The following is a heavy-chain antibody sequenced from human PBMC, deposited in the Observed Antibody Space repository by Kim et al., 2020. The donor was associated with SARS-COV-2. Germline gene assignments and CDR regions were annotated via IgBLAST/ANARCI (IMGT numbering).Heavy chain of an antibody. Sequence: GGSLRLSCAASGFTFGDYGMSWVRQVPGKGLEWVSGINLTGGSIYYAASMKCRFTISGEYTNNSLHLQMTSLIAEDTPLYHCARESHYSSVGDWYFFLW. CDR3: ARESHYSSVGDWYFFL. J-gene: IGHJ2*01. V-gene: IGHV3-20*01. CDR2: INLTGGSI. CDR1: GFTFGDYG. D-gene: IGHD3-22*01.